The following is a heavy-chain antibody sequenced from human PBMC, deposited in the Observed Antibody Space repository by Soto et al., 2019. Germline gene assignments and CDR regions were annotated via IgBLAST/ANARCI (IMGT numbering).Heavy chain of an antibody. J-gene: IGHJ6*02. CDR1: GGSISSYY. Sequence: SETLSLTCTVSGGSISSYYWSWIRQPPGKGLEWIANIYYSGSTNYNPSLKSRVTISVDTSKNEFSLRLSSVTAADTAVYYCARLNGYCLRTSCHGYYVMDVWGQGTTVTVSS. CDR2: IYYSGST. V-gene: IGHV4-59*08. CDR3: ARLNGYCLRTSCHGYYVMDV. D-gene: IGHD2-2*03.